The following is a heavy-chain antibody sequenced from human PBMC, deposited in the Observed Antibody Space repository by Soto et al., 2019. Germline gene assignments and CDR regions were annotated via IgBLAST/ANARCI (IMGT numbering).Heavy chain of an antibody. Sequence: SETLSLTCTVSGGSVTNSSYYWGWIRQSPGEGLEWIGSVYYRGRSYSKSSVKSRVTISVDTSKNRFSLSLNSVTASDTAVYFCVSQRTTVPTQAYFDYWGPGALVTVSS. D-gene: IGHD4-17*01. J-gene: IGHJ4*02. CDR3: VSQRTTVPTQAYFDY. V-gene: IGHV4-39*01. CDR2: VYYRGRS. CDR1: GGSVTNSSYY.